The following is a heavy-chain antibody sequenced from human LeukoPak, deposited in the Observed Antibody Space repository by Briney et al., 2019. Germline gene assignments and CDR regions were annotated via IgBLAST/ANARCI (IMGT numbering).Heavy chain of an antibody. Sequence: GESLTLSCSASGFHFSSYSMNWLRPAPGKALEWFSSISSSSSYIYYADPVTGRLTISRDNAKISLYLQMNSLRAEDTAVYYCARVSRIAAAGGSDYWGQGTLVTVSA. J-gene: IGHJ4*02. CDR3: ARVSRIAAAGGSDY. CDR2: ISSSSSYI. D-gene: IGHD6-13*01. V-gene: IGHV3-21*01. CDR1: GFHFSSYS.